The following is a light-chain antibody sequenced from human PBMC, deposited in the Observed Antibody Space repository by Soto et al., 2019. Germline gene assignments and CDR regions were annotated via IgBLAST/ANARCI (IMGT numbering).Light chain of an antibody. CDR3: QQYNSYTWT. CDR1: QSISSW. J-gene: IGKJ1*01. CDR2: DAS. Sequence: DIQMTQSPSTLSASVGDRVTINCRASQSISSWLAWYQQKPGKAPKLLIYDASSLESGVPSRFSGSGSGTEVTLTISSLQPDDFATYYCQQYNSYTWTFGQGTKVEIK. V-gene: IGKV1-5*01.